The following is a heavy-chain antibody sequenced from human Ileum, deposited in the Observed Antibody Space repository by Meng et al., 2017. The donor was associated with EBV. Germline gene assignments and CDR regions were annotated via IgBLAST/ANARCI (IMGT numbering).Heavy chain of an antibody. CDR2: IYNSGST. CDR3: ARGQKGYFDL. Sequence: QAHVQESGPGLVKPSQTLSITCTGSGGSISSSNYYWSWIRQPPGKGLEWSGHIYNSGSTYYNPSLKSRITISVDTSKNQFSLKLSSVTAADTAVYYCARGQKGYFDLWGRGTLVTVSS. J-gene: IGHJ2*01. CDR1: GGSISSSNYY. V-gene: IGHV4-30-4*01.